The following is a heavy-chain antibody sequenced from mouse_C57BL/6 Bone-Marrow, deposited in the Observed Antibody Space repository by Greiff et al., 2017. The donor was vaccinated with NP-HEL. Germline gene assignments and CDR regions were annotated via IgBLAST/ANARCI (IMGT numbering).Heavy chain of an antibody. D-gene: IGHD2-5*01. V-gene: IGHV7-1*01. CDR3: ARDVYSNPFAY. J-gene: IGHJ3*01. CDR2: SRNKANDYTT. CDR1: GFTFSDFY. Sequence: EVQRVDSGGGLVQSGRSLRLSCATSGFTFSDFYMEWVRQAPGSGLEWIAASRNKANDYTTEYSASVKGRFIVSRDTSQSILYLQMNALRAEDTAIYFCARDVYSNPFAYWGQGTLVTVSA.